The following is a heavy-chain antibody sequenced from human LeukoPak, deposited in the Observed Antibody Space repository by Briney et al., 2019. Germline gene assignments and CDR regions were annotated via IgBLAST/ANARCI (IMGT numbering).Heavy chain of an antibody. J-gene: IGHJ4*02. D-gene: IGHD3-22*01. V-gene: IGHV3-23*01. Sequence: PGGSLRLSCAASGFTFSSYAMSWVRQAPGKGLEWVSAISGSGGSTYYADSVKGRFTISRDNSKNTLYLQMNSLRAEDTAAYYCAKVALPEAYYYDSSGYYPDYWGQGTLVTVSS. CDR1: GFTFSSYA. CDR3: AKVALPEAYYYDSSGYYPDY. CDR2: ISGSGGST.